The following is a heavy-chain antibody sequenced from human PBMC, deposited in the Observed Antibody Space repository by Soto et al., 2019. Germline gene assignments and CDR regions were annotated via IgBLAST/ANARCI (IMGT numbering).Heavy chain of an antibody. CDR2: ISAYSGNT. CDR3: AMRLGSTRGPIYY. J-gene: IGHJ4*02. Sequence: SSVKVSCKASGYTFTSYGISWVRQAPGQGLEWMGWISAYSGNTNYAQKLQGRVTITADKSTSTDYMELSSLRSEDTAVYYCAMRLGSTRGPIYYCGQGNMVTVYS. CDR1: GYTFTSYG. V-gene: IGHV1-18*01. D-gene: IGHD2-2*01.